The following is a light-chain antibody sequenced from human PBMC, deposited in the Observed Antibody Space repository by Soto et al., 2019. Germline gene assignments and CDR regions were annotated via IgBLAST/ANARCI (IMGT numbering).Light chain of an antibody. CDR1: QGIRSD. CDR3: LQHNSYPLA. V-gene: IGKV1-17*02. CDR2: DAS. J-gene: IGKJ1*01. Sequence: DIQMTQSPSSLSAVVGDRVTITCRASQGIRSDLDWYQQKPGEPPKRLIYDASFLRSGVPSRFSGSGSGTEFTLTISNLQPEDFATYYCLQHNSYPLAFGQGTKADIK.